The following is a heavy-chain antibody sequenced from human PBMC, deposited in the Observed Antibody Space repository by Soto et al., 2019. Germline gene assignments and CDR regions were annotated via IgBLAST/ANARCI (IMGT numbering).Heavy chain of an antibody. D-gene: IGHD2-21*02. CDR1: GFTFSSYA. Sequence: QVQLVESGGGVVQPGRSLRLSCAASGFTFSSYAMHWVRQAPGKGLEWVAVISYDGSNKYYADSVKGRFTISRDNSKNTLYLQMNSLRAEDTAVYYCARLIVVVTANDYWGQGTLVTVSS. J-gene: IGHJ4*02. CDR3: ARLIVVVTANDY. V-gene: IGHV3-30-3*01. CDR2: ISYDGSNK.